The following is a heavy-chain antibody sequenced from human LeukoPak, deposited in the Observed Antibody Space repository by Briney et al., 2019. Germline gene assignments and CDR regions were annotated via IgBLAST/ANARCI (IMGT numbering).Heavy chain of an antibody. Sequence: SETLSLTCTVSGGSISSYYWSWIRQPAGKGLEWIGRIYTSGSTNYNPSLKSRVTMSVDTSKNQFSLKLSSVTAADTAVCYCARDSPGYCSSTSCRKFDPWGQGTLVTVSS. CDR3: ARDSPGYCSSTSCRKFDP. CDR2: IYTSGST. D-gene: IGHD2-2*01. V-gene: IGHV4-4*07. CDR1: GGSISSYY. J-gene: IGHJ5*02.